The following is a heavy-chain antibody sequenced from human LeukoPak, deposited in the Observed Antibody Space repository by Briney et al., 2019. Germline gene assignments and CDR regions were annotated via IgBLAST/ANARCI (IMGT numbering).Heavy chain of an antibody. V-gene: IGHV3-73*01. D-gene: IGHD1-26*01. CDR1: GFTLSDSA. CDR3: TRDRGTYNWLDH. Sequence: GGSRRLSCAASGFTLSDSAIHWVRQASGKGLEWVGLIDRPAKSYATAYGASVGGRFTISRDDSKNTAYLQMDSLKTEDTALYYCTRDRGTYNWLDHWGQGTLVTVSS. CDR2: IDRPAKSYAT. J-gene: IGHJ5*02.